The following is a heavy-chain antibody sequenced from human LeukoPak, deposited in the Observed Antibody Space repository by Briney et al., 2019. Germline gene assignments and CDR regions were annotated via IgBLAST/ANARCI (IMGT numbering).Heavy chain of an antibody. CDR3: ANAVAFDN. V-gene: IGHV3-11*01. J-gene: IGHJ4*02. CDR1: GFTFSDAW. D-gene: IGHD6-19*01. Sequence: PGGSLRLSCAASGFTFSDAWMSWVRQAPGKGLEWVSYISNSGNSIYYADSVKGRFTISRDNAKNALYLQMNSLRAEDTAVYYCANAVAFDNWGQGTLVTVSS. CDR2: ISNSGNSI.